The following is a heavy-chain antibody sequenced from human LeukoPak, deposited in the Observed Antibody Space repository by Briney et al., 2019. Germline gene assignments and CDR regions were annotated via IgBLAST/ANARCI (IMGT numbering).Heavy chain of an antibody. CDR3: ARATPGGLHGYSFDY. V-gene: IGHV1-8*02. D-gene: IGHD5-24*01. CDR1: GYTFKNYD. CDR2: MNPNSGNT. Sequence: ASVKVSCKASGYTFKNYDINWVRQATGQGLEWMGWMNPNSGNTGFAQKFQDRVSLTRDTSINTAYMELTSLRSGDTAVYYCARATPGGLHGYSFDYWGQGTVVTVYS. J-gene: IGHJ4*02.